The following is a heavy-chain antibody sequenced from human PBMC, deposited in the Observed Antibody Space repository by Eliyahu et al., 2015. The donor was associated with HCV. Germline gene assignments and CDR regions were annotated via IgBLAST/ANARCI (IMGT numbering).Heavy chain of an antibody. CDR3: ARDLGDAFDY. CDR2: ISSSSSYI. V-gene: IGHV3-21*01. J-gene: IGHJ4*02. D-gene: IGHD2-21*02. Sequence: EVQLVESGGGLVKPGGSLRLXCAASGFTFSSYSMNWVRQAPGKGLEWVSSISSSSSYIYYADSVKGRFTISRDNAKNSLYLQMNSLRAEDTAVYYCARDLGDAFDYWGQGTLVTVSS. CDR1: GFTFSSYS.